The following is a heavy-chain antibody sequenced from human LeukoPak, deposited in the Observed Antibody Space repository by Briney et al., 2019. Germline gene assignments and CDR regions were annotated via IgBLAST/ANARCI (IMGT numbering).Heavy chain of an antibody. V-gene: IGHV1-69*01. CDR1: GGTFSSYA. CDR3: AYPNYWYYYGMDV. D-gene: IGHD1-7*01. Sequence: SVNVSCKASGGTFSSYAISWVRQAPGQGLEWMGGITPIFGTANYAQKFQGRVTITADESTSTAYIELSSLRSEDTAVYYCAYPNYWYYYGMDVWGQGTTVTVSS. J-gene: IGHJ6*02. CDR2: ITPIFGTA.